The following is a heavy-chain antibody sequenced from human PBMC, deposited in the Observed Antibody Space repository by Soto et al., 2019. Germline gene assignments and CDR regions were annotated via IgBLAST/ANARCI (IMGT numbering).Heavy chain of an antibody. CDR1: GFSLSTSGVG. CDR3: AHNQRWLQS. CDR2: IYWDDDK. D-gene: IGHD5-12*01. V-gene: IGHV2-5*02. Sequence: QITLKESGPTLVKPTQTLTLTCTFSGFSLSTSGVGVGWIRQPPGKALEWLALIYWDDDKRYSPSLKSSLTITKDTSKNQVVLTITNMDPVDTATYYCAHNQRWLQSWGQGTMVTVSS. J-gene: IGHJ5*02.